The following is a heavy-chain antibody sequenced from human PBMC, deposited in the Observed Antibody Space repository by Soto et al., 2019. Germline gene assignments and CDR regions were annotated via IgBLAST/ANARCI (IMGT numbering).Heavy chain of an antibody. D-gene: IGHD6-19*01. CDR3: ARDREAGYNFYYGMDV. Sequence: PSETLSLTCAVSGGSISSSNWWSWVRQPPGKGLEWIGEIYHSGSTNYNPSLKGRVTLSVDTSTNQVSLRLASVTAADTAIYYCARDREAGYNFYYGMDVWGQGT. CDR1: GGSISSSNW. CDR2: IYHSGST. J-gene: IGHJ6*02. V-gene: IGHV4-4*02.